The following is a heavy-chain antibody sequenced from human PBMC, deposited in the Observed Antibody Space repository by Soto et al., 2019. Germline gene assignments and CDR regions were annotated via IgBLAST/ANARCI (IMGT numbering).Heavy chain of an antibody. V-gene: IGHV3-21*01. CDR3: ARGGDYVAYYYGMDV. J-gene: IGHJ6*02. Sequence: GGSLRLSCAASGFTFSSYSMNWVRQAPGKGLEWVSSISSSSSYIYYADSVKGRFTISRDKAKNSLYLQMNSLRAEGTAVYYCARGGDYVAYYYGMDVWGQGTTVTVSS. D-gene: IGHD4-17*01. CDR2: ISSSSSYI. CDR1: GFTFSSYS.